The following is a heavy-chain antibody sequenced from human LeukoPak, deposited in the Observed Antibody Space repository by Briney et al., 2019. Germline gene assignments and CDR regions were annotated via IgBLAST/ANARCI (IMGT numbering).Heavy chain of an antibody. J-gene: IGHJ4*02. D-gene: IGHD3-10*02. V-gene: IGHV3-30*02. CDR1: GFTFSSYG. CDR3: VRDVRGVSGL. CDR2: IRYDGSNK. Sequence: GGSLRLSCAASGFTFSSYGMHWVRQAPGKGLEWVAFIRYDGSNKYYADSVKGRFTIPRDNVKNSLYLQMNSLRAEDTAVYYCVRDVRGVSGLWGQGTLVTVSS.